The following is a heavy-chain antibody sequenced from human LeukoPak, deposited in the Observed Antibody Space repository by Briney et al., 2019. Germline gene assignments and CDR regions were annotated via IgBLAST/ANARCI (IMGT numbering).Heavy chain of an antibody. J-gene: IGHJ5*02. CDR3: AKAPDQRAPNGYFDP. Sequence: GGSLRLSCAVSGLPFSSYAMSWVRQAPGKGLEWVSGISGSGGSTVYAESVQGRFTISRDNSKNTLFLQMNSLRAEDTAVYYCAKAPDQRAPNGYFDPWGQGTLVTVSS. D-gene: IGHD5-24*01. CDR1: GLPFSSYA. V-gene: IGHV3-23*01. CDR2: ISGSGGST.